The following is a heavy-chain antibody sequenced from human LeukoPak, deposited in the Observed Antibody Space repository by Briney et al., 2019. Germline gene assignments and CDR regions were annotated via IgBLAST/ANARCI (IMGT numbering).Heavy chain of an antibody. CDR1: GGSISSGSYY. V-gene: IGHV4-61*02. CDR3: ARGTVVVPPDY. CDR2: IYTSGST. D-gene: IGHD2-2*01. J-gene: IGHJ4*02. Sequence: SQTLSLTCTVSGGSISSGSYYWSWIRQPAGKGLEWIGRIYTSGSTNYNPSLKSRVTISVDTSKNQFSLKLSSVTAAGTAVYYCARGTVVVPPDYWGQGTLVTVSS.